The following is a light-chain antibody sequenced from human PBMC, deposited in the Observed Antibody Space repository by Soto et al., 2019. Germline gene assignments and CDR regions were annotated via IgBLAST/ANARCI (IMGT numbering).Light chain of an antibody. Sequence: SYELTQPPSVSVAPGQTARITCGGTNIGSQSVHWYQQKPGQAPLLVVYDDGDRPSGIPERFSGSNSGNTATLTISRVEAGDEADYYCQVWDSSSDHYVFGTGTKLTVL. V-gene: IGLV3-21*02. CDR2: DDG. J-gene: IGLJ1*01. CDR3: QVWDSSSDHYV. CDR1: NIGSQS.